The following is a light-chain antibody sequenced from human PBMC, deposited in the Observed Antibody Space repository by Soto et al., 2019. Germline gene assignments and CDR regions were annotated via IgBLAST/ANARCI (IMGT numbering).Light chain of an antibody. V-gene: IGLV2-14*03. J-gene: IGLJ1*01. CDR1: SSDVGAYNY. Sequence: QSALTQPASVSGSPGQSITISCTGTSSDVGAYNYVSWYQQHPGKAPKLMIYDVSNRPSGVSNRFSGSKSGNTASLTISGLQAEAETDYYCSSHTSSGTRVFGTGTKLTVL. CDR3: SSHTSSGTRV. CDR2: DVS.